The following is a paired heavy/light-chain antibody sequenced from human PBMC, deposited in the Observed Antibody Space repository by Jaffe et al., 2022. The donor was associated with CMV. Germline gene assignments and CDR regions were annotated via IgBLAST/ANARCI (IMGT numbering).Light chain of an antibody. CDR2: DVS. V-gene: IGLV2-14*03. J-gene: IGLJ1*01. Sequence: QSALTQPASVSGSPGQSITISCTGTSSDVGGYNYVSWYQQHPGKAPKLMIYDVSNRPSGVSNRFSGSKSGNTASLTISGLQAEDEADYYCSSYTSSSYVFGTGTKVTVL. CDR1: SSDVGGYNY. CDR3: SSYTSSSYV.
Heavy chain of an antibody. V-gene: IGHV3-30*18. Sequence: QVQLVESGGGVVQPGRSLRLSCAASGFTFSSYGMHWVRQAPGKGLEWVAVISYDGSNKYYADSVKGRFTISRDNSKNTLYLQMNSLRAEDTAVYYCAKDGERFGELYLVFGRYFDYWGQGTLVTVSS. J-gene: IGHJ4*02. CDR2: ISYDGSNK. D-gene: IGHD3-10*01. CDR3: AKDGERFGELYLVFGRYFDY. CDR1: GFTFSSYG.